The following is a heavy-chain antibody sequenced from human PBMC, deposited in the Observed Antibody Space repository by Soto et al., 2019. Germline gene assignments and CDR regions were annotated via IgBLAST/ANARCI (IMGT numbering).Heavy chain of an antibody. Sequence: PGWSLRLSCVTSVFPFSKYGMHWVRQAPGKGLEWVAIIWYDGSEKYYGDSVKGRFTISRDNSRDTLFLQLDSLRADDTAMYYCARLGGSGGDSIDYWGQGTLVTVSS. CDR3: ARLGGSGGDSIDY. D-gene: IGHD3-10*01. J-gene: IGHJ4*02. CDR1: VFPFSKYG. V-gene: IGHV3-33*01. CDR2: IWYDGSEK.